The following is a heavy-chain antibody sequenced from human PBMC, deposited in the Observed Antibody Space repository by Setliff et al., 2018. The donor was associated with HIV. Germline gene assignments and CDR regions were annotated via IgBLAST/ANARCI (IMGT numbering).Heavy chain of an antibody. D-gene: IGHD3-22*01. CDR3: ATRAYDSRGYLRSRVSGAAFDI. V-gene: IGHV1-69*05. CDR2: IIPIFKSA. J-gene: IGHJ3*02. CDR1: GDTFNNYG. Sequence: SVKVSCKVSGDTFNNYGLNWVRQAPGQGLEWMGGIIPIFKSADYAQKFQGRVTITTDESTSTAYMDLSSLRSEDTAVYYCATRAYDSRGYLRSRVSGAAFDIWGQGTMVTVS.